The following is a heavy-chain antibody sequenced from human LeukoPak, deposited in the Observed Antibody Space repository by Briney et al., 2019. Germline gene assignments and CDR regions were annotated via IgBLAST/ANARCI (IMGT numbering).Heavy chain of an antibody. Sequence: SVKVSCKASGGTFSSYAISWVRQAPGQGLECMGGIIPIFGTANYAQKFQGRVKITTDKYTSTAYMELSSLSSEDTAVYHCGRAAIAVAGSSWHYYFYYMDDWGKGTTVTVSS. J-gene: IGHJ6*03. CDR2: IIPIFGTA. V-gene: IGHV1-69*05. D-gene: IGHD6-19*01. CDR1: GGTFSSYA. CDR3: GRAAIAVAGSSWHYYFYYMDD.